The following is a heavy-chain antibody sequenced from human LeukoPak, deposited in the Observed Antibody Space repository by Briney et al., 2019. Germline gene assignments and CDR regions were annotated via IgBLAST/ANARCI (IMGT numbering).Heavy chain of an antibody. CDR2: IYYSGST. Sequence: SETLSLTCTVSGGSISSGGYYWSWIRQHPGKGLEWIGYIYYSGSTYYNPSLKSRVTISVDTSKNQFSLKLSSVTAADTAVYYCARAPINYGSGSYYKKSPPYFDYWGQGTLVTVS. J-gene: IGHJ4*02. V-gene: IGHV4-31*03. CDR1: GGSISSGGYY. D-gene: IGHD3-10*01. CDR3: ARAPINYGSGSYYKKSPPYFDY.